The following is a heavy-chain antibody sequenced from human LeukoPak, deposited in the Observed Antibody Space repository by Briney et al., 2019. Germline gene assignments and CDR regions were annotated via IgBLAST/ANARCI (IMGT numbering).Heavy chain of an antibody. CDR3: ARAGGFTILRGVVNNWFDP. CDR1: GGSISSSSYY. J-gene: IGHJ5*02. V-gene: IGHV4-39*07. D-gene: IGHD3-10*01. Sequence: TSETLSLTCTVSGGSISSSSYYWGWIRQPPGKGLEWIGSMYYSGSTYYNPSLKSRVTISVDTSKNQFSLKLSSLSAADTAVYYCARAGGFTILRGVVNNWFDPWGQGTLVTVSS. CDR2: MYYSGST.